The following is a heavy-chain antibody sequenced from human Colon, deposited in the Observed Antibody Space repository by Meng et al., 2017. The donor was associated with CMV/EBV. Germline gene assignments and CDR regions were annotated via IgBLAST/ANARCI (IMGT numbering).Heavy chain of an antibody. Sequence: GESLKISCSASGFTIDWHAMYWVRQAPGKGLQWVSSISGSGATTYYADSVKGRFTIFRDNAKNSLFLQMNSLRAEDTAVYYCARDPHGGEDPSYFDFWGQGTLVTVSS. CDR2: ISGSGATT. CDR1: GFTIDWHA. V-gene: IGHV3-48*03. CDR3: ARDPHGGEDPSYFDF. D-gene: IGHD2-21*01. J-gene: IGHJ4*02.